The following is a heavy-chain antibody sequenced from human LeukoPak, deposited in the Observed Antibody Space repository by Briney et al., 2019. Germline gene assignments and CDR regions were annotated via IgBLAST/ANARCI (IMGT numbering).Heavy chain of an antibody. Sequence: GGSLRLSCAPSGFTFTNYAMTGVRQAPGKGLEWVSGISGSGDATYYADSVLGRFTISRDNSKNTLYLQMKSLSAEDTAVYYCAKGSLVLGIVKYYFDYWGQGSLVTVSS. CDR2: ISGSGDAT. D-gene: IGHD1-26*01. V-gene: IGHV3-23*01. CDR3: AKGSLVLGIVKYYFDY. CDR1: GFTFTNYA. J-gene: IGHJ4*02.